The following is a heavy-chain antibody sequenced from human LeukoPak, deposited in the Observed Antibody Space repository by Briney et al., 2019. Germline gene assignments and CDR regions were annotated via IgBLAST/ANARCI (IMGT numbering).Heavy chain of an antibody. D-gene: IGHD2-15*01. J-gene: IGHJ6*03. V-gene: IGHV4-39*07. CDR3: ARENCSGGSCYSIYYYYYMDV. CDR1: SGSLSTSNYY. Sequence: SETLSLTCTVSSGSLSTSNYYCGCVRQPPGKALEWLGYIFYSGSTYYSPSLKSRVTISLDTSRNQFSLKLSSVTAADTAVYYCARENCSGGSCYSIYYYYYMDVWGKGTTVTVSS. CDR2: IFYSGST.